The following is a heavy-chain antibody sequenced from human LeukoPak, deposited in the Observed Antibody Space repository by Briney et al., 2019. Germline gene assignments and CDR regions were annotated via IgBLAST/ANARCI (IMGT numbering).Heavy chain of an antibody. V-gene: IGHV3-23*01. CDR2: ISGSGGST. Sequence: GGSLRLSCAASGFTFSSYAMSRVRQAPGKGLEWVSAISGSGGSTYYADSVKGRFTISRDNSKNTMYLQMNSLRAEDTAVYYCAKDLDYYGSGSYSDYWGQGTLVTVSS. CDR1: GFTFSSYA. J-gene: IGHJ4*02. D-gene: IGHD3-10*01. CDR3: AKDLDYYGSGSYSDY.